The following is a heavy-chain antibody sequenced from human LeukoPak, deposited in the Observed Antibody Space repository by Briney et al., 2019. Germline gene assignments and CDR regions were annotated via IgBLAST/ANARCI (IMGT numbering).Heavy chain of an antibody. J-gene: IGHJ5*02. Sequence: SETLSLTCTVSGGSVSSGSYYWSWIRQPSGKGLEWIGYIYYSGSTNYNPSLKSRVTISVDTSKNQFSLKLSSVTAADTAVYYCARDRKSGKLGKNWFDPWGQGTLVTVSS. V-gene: IGHV4-61*01. CDR1: GGSVSSGSYY. D-gene: IGHD1-1*01. CDR2: IYYSGST. CDR3: ARDRKSGKLGKNWFDP.